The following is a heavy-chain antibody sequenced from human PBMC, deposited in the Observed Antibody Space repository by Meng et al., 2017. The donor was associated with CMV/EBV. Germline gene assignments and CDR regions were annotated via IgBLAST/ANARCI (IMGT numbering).Heavy chain of an antibody. Sequence: GESLKISCAASGFTFSSYAMSWVRQAPGKGLEWVSVIYSGGSSTYYADSVKGRFTISRDNSKNSLSLQMNSLRAEDTAVYYCARDRGSSGRRGDYWGQGTLVTVSS. CDR2: IYSGGSST. V-gene: IGHV3-23*03. D-gene: IGHD3-22*01. J-gene: IGHJ4*02. CDR3: ARDRGSSGRRGDY. CDR1: GFTFSSYA.